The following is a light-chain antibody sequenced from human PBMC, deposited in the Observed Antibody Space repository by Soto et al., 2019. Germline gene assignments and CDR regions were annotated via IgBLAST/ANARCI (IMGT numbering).Light chain of an antibody. J-gene: IGLJ1*01. V-gene: IGLV1-51*01. CDR3: GTWDSSLSVYV. CDR2: DNN. CDR1: SSNIGDNY. Sequence: QPVLTQPPSGSAAPGQKVTISCSGSSSNIGDNYVSWYQQLPGTAPKLLIYDNNKRPSGIPDRFSGSKSGTSATLGITGLQTGDEAEYYCGTWDSSLSVYVFGTGTKVTVL.